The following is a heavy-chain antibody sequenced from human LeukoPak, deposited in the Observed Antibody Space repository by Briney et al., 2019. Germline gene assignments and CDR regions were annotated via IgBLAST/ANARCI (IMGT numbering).Heavy chain of an antibody. Sequence: GGSLRPSSEASGFTSSSFGVNWVRQSPGHGLEGVAVILDDGRKKYYADSVKGRFTISRDNSKNTLYLQMNSRRAEDTAVYYCAKDSKNYAIDYWGQGTLVTVSS. CDR3: AKDSKNYAIDY. CDR1: GFTSSSFG. V-gene: IGHV3-30*18. D-gene: IGHD3-16*01. J-gene: IGHJ4*02. CDR2: ILDDGRKK.